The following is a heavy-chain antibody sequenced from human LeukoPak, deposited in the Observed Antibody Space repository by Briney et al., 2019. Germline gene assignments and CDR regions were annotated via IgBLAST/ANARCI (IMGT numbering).Heavy chain of an antibody. CDR3: ARLNSYGESDY. CDR1: GGSISSGSYY. D-gene: IGHD5-18*01. J-gene: IGHJ4*02. CDR2: IYTSGST. V-gene: IGHV4-61*02. Sequence: SETLSLTCTVSGGSISSGSYYWSWIRQPAGKGLEWIGRIYTSGSTNYNPSLKSRVTISVDTSKNQFSLKLSSVTAADTAVYYCARLNSYGESDYWGQGTLVTVSS.